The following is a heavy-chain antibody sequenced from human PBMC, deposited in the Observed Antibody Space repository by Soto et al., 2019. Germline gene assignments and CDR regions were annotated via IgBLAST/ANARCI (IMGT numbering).Heavy chain of an antibody. CDR1: GYTFTSYG. V-gene: IGHV1-18*01. CDR3: ARAHLVTIPFYGMDV. D-gene: IGHD3-10*01. J-gene: IGHJ6*02. Sequence: ASVKVSCKASGYTFTSYGISWVRQAPGQRLEWMGWISAYNGNTNYAQKLQGRVTMTTDTSTSTAYMELRSLRSDDTAVYYCARAHLVTIPFYGMDVWGQGTTVTVSS. CDR2: ISAYNGNT.